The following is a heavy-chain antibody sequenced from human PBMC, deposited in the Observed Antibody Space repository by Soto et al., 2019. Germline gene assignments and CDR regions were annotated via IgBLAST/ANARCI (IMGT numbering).Heavy chain of an antibody. Sequence: SVIMSLTCTVAGGSISSYYWSWIRQPPGKGLEWIGYIYYSGSTNYNPSLKSRVTISVDTSKNQFSLKLSSVTAADTAVYYCAREKSYYDRSYFDYWGQGTLVTVSS. CDR1: GGSISSYY. CDR2: IYYSGST. CDR3: AREKSYYDRSYFDY. V-gene: IGHV4-59*01. D-gene: IGHD3-22*01. J-gene: IGHJ4*02.